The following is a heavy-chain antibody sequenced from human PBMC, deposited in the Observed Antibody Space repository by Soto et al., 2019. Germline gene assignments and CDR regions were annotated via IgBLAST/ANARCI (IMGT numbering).Heavy chain of an antibody. CDR1: GGSISSGDYY. Sequence: SETLSLTCTVSGGSISSGDYYWSWIRQPPGKGLEWIGYIYYSGSTYYNPSLKSRVTISVDTSKNQFSLKLSSVTAADTAVYYCARDYSSSSRGWFDPWGQGTLVTVS. D-gene: IGHD6-6*01. J-gene: IGHJ5*02. CDR2: IYYSGST. CDR3: ARDYSSSSRGWFDP. V-gene: IGHV4-30-4*01.